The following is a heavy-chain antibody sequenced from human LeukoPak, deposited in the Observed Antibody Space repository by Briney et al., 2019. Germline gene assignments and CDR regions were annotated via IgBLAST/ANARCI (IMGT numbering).Heavy chain of an antibody. D-gene: IGHD1-7*01. CDR2: IKPDGSQK. J-gene: IGHJ4*02. CDR1: GFTFSTYW. CDR3: ARDSGNFFVDF. Sequence: GGSLRLSCAASGFTFSTYWMTWVRQAPGKGLEWVANIKPDGSQKFCVDSVKGRFTISRNNAKNSLYLQMNSLGAEDTAVYYCARDSGNFFVDFWGQGTLVTVSA. V-gene: IGHV3-7*01.